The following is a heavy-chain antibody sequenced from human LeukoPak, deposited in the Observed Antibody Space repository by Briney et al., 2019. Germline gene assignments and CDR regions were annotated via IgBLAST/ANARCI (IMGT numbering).Heavy chain of an antibody. Sequence: ASVKVSCKASGYGFTGYYIHWVRQATEQGLEWMGWMNPNSGNTGYAQKFQGRVTMTRNTSISTAYMELSSLRSEDTAVYYCATGGSDYWGQGTLVTVSS. CDR2: MNPNSGNT. CDR3: ATGGSDY. CDR1: GYGFTGYY. V-gene: IGHV1-8*02. J-gene: IGHJ4*02. D-gene: IGHD3-16*01.